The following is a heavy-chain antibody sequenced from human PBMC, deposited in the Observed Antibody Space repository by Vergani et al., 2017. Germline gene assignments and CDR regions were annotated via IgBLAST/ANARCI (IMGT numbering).Heavy chain of an antibody. Sequence: EVQLLESGGGLVQPGGSLRLSCAASGFTFSSYAMSWVRQAPGKGLEWVSAISGSGGSTYYADSVKGRFTISRDNSKNTLYLRMNSLRAEDTAVYYCAKSITMIVVVSRFDYWGQGTLVTVSS. J-gene: IGHJ4*02. D-gene: IGHD3-22*01. CDR2: ISGSGGST. CDR3: AKSITMIVVVSRFDY. V-gene: IGHV3-23*01. CDR1: GFTFSSYA.